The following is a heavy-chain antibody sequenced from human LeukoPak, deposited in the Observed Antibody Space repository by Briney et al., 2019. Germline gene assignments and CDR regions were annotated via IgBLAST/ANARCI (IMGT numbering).Heavy chain of an antibody. Sequence: GGSLRLSCAASGFTFSNAWMSWVRQAPGKGLEWVSVIYSGGSTYYADSVKGRFTISRDNSKNTLYLQMNSLRAEDTAVYYCARESPYYGSSFDIWGQGTMVTVSS. D-gene: IGHD3-10*01. J-gene: IGHJ3*02. CDR1: GFTFSNAW. CDR2: IYSGGST. V-gene: IGHV3-53*01. CDR3: ARESPYYGSSFDI.